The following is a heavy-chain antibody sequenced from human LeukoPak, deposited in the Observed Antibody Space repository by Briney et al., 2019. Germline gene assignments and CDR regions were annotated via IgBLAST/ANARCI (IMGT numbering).Heavy chain of an antibody. J-gene: IGHJ4*02. Sequence: GGSLRLSCAASGFTFSSYAMSWVRQAPGKGLEWVSAIVGGGDGTYYADSVKGRFTISRDNSKNTVDLQMNSLRAEDTALYYCAKVETCSGGGCYYFDYWGQGARVTVSS. CDR1: GFTFSSYA. CDR3: AKVETCSGGGCYYFDY. CDR2: IVGGGDGT. D-gene: IGHD2-15*01. V-gene: IGHV3-23*01.